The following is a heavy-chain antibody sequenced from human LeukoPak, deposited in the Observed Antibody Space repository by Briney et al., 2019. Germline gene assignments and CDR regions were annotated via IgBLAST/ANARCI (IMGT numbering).Heavy chain of an antibody. V-gene: IGHV3-23*01. D-gene: IGHD6-13*01. CDR2: ISGSGGST. CDR3: AKAPSSSWAVNWFDP. Sequence: PGGSLRLSCAASGFTFSSYAMSWVRQAPGKGLEWVLAISGSGGSTYYADSLKGRFTISRDNSKNTLYLQMNSLRAEDTAVYYCAKAPSSSWAVNWFDPWGQGTLVTVSS. J-gene: IGHJ5*02. CDR1: GFTFSSYA.